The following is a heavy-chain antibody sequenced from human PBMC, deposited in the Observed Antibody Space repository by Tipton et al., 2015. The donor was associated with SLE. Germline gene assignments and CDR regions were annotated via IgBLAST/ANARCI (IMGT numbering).Heavy chain of an antibody. V-gene: IGHV4-38-2*01. CDR3: VLLELPLGYCSGGSCPDAFDI. J-gene: IGHJ3*02. Sequence: TLSLTCAVSGYSISSGYYWGWIRQPPGKGLEWIGSIYHSGSTCYNPSLKSRVTISVDTSKNQFSLKLSSVTAADTAVYYCVLLELPLGYCSGGSCPDAFDIWGQGTMVTVSS. CDR1: GYSISSGYY. CDR2: IYHSGST. D-gene: IGHD2-15*01.